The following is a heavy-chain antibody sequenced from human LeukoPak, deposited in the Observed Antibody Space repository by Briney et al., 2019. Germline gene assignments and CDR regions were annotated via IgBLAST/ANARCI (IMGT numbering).Heavy chain of an antibody. CDR3: ARDPTTVTTIFDS. Sequence: PSETLSLTCSVSGVSISAYYWSWIRQPAGKGLEWIGRIYPGVSIYASENTNYNPSLKSRVSMSGDTSKNQVSLKLRSVTAADTAVYYCARDPTTVTTIFDSWGQGTLVTVSS. J-gene: IGHJ4*02. CDR2: IYPGVSIYASENT. D-gene: IGHD4-17*01. CDR1: GVSISAYY. V-gene: IGHV4-4*07.